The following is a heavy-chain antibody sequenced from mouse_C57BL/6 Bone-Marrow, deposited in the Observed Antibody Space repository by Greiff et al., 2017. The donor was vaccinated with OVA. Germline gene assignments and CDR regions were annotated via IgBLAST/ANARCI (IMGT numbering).Heavy chain of an antibody. CDR3: ARPRKFAY. J-gene: IGHJ3*01. CDR2: ISSGGSYT. Sequence: EVNVVESGGDLVKPGGSLKLSCAASGFTFSSYGMSWVRQTPDKRLEWVATISSGGSYTYYPDSVKGRFTISRDNAKNTLYLQMSSLKSEDTAMYYCARPRKFAYWGLGTLVTVSA. CDR1: GFTFSSYG. V-gene: IGHV5-6*01.